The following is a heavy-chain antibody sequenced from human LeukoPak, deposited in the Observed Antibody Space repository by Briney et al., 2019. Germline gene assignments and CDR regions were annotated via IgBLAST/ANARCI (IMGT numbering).Heavy chain of an antibody. D-gene: IGHD3-22*01. Sequence: PSETLSLTCTVSGGSISSSSYYWGWIRQPPGKGLEWIESIYYRGSTYYNPSLKSRVTISVDTSKNQFSLKLSSVTAADTAVYYCARVGVYDSSRRQFDYWGQGTLVTVSS. CDR2: IYYRGST. V-gene: IGHV4-39*07. CDR3: ARVGVYDSSRRQFDY. CDR1: GGSISSSSYY. J-gene: IGHJ4*02.